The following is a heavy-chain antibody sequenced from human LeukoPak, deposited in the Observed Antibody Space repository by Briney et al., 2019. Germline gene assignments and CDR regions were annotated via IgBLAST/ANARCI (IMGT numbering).Heavy chain of an antibody. CDR1: GGSVSSTTYY. J-gene: IGHJ4*02. Sequence: SETLSLTCTVSGGSVSSTTYYWSWIRQPPGKGLEWIASINYGGSTYYDPSLKSRVTTSVDTSENQFSLKLSSVTAADTAVYYCARYVVYGSGKYYFDYWGQGTLVTVSS. CDR2: INYGGST. V-gene: IGHV4-39*01. CDR3: ARYVVYGSGKYYFDY. D-gene: IGHD3-10*01.